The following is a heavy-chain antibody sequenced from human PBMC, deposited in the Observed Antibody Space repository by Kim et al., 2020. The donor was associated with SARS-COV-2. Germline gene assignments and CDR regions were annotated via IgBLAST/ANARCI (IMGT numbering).Heavy chain of an antibody. J-gene: IGHJ6*02. CDR1: GFTFSSYA. CDR3: ANDPGLSVAATSYYYYGMDV. D-gene: IGHD2-15*01. V-gene: IGHV3-23*01. CDR2: ISGSGGST. Sequence: GGSLRLSCAASGFTFSSYAMSWVRQAPGKGLEWVSAISGSGGSTYYADSVKGRFTISRDNSKNTLYLQMNSLRAEDTAVYYCANDPGLSVAATSYYYYGMDVWGQGTTVTVSS.